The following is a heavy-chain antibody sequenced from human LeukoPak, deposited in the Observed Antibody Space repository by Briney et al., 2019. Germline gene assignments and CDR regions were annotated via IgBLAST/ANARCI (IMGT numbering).Heavy chain of an antibody. CDR1: GYSISSGYY. J-gene: IGHJ5*02. V-gene: IGHV4-38-2*02. Sequence: PSETLSLTCTVSGYSISSGYYWGWIRQPPGKGLEWIGRIYTSGSTNYNPSLKSRVTMSVDTSKNQFSLKLSSVTAADTAVYYCARVSTVLWFGDLAWFDPWGQGTLVTVSS. CDR2: IYTSGST. D-gene: IGHD3-10*01. CDR3: ARVSTVLWFGDLAWFDP.